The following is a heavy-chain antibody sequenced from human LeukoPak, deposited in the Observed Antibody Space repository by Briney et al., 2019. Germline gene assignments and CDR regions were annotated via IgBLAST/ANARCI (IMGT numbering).Heavy chain of an antibody. CDR2: INWNGGST. CDR3: ARSTSYSAAAGTPENAFDI. Sequence: GGSLRLSCAASGFTFDDYGMSWVRQAPGKGLEWVSGINWNGGSTGYADSVKGRFTISRDNAKNSLYLQMNSLRAEDTAVYYCARSTSYSAAAGTPENAFDIWGQGTMVTVSS. CDR1: GFTFDDYG. V-gene: IGHV3-20*04. J-gene: IGHJ3*02. D-gene: IGHD6-13*01.